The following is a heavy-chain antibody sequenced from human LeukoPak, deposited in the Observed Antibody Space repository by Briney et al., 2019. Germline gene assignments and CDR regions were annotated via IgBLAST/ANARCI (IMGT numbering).Heavy chain of an antibody. D-gene: IGHD3-10*01. Sequence: GGSLRLSCAASGFTFSSYSMNWVRQAPGKGLEWVSFIHTSASYIYYGDSVKGRFTISRDNAKNSLFLQMNGLRAEDTAVYYCARGRSITLLRGVAMSDGFDIWGQGAMVTVSS. J-gene: IGHJ3*02. CDR2: IHTSASYI. CDR1: GFTFSSYS. V-gene: IGHV3-21*01. CDR3: ARGRSITLLRGVAMSDGFDI.